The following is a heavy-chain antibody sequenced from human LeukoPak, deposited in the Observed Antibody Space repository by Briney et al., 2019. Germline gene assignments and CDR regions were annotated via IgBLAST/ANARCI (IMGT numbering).Heavy chain of an antibody. Sequence: SETLSLTCTVSGGSISSSSYYWGWIRQPPGKGLEWIGSIYYSGSTYYNPSLKSRVTISVDTSKNQFSLKLSSVTAADTVVYYCASPPYYVWGSYRLNAFDIWGQGTMVTVSS. CDR1: GGSISSSSYY. J-gene: IGHJ3*02. V-gene: IGHV4-39*01. CDR2: IYYSGST. CDR3: ASPPYYVWGSYRLNAFDI. D-gene: IGHD3-16*02.